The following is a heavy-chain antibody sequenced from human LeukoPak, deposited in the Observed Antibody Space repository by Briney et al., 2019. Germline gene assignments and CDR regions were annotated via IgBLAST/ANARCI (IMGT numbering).Heavy chain of an antibody. CDR1: GYTFTGYC. CDR2: INANSGGT. V-gene: IGHV1-2*02. Sequence: VASVKVSCKASGYTFTGYCMHWVRQAPGQGLEWMGWINANSGGTNYAQKFQGRVTMTRDTSISTAYMELSRLRSDDTAVYYCARDRGLWFDHAGYYMDVWGKGTTVTVSS. J-gene: IGHJ6*03. CDR3: ARDRGLWFDHAGYYMDV. D-gene: IGHD3-10*01.